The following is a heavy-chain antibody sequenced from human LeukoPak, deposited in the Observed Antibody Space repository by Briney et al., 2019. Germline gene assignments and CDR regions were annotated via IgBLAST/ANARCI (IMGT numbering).Heavy chain of an antibody. V-gene: IGHV1-69*04. Sequence: SVKVSCKASGGTFSSYAISRVRQAPGPGLEWMGRIIPIFCIANYAQKFQGRVTITADKSTSTAYMELSSLRSEDTAVYYCARRIAVAGTVWFDPWGQGTLVTVSS. CDR1: GGTFSSYA. J-gene: IGHJ5*02. D-gene: IGHD6-19*01. CDR3: ARRIAVAGTVWFDP. CDR2: IIPIFCIA.